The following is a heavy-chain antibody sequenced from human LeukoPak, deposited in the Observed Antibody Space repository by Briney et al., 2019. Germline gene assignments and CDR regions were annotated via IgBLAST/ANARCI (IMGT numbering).Heavy chain of an antibody. J-gene: IGHJ4*02. CDR1: GGSFSGYY. Sequence: SETLSLTCAVYGGSFSGYYWSWIRQPPGKGLEWIGEINHSGSTNYNPSLKSRVTISVDTSKSQFSLKLSSVTAADTAVYYCARGLQFWSGYYFEIGHDYWGQGALVTVSS. CDR3: ARGLQFWSGYYFEIGHDY. CDR2: INHSGST. V-gene: IGHV4-34*01. D-gene: IGHD3-3*01.